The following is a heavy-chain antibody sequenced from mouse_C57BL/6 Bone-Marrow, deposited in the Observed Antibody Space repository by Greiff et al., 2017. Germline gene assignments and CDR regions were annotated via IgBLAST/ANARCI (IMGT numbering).Heavy chain of an antibody. CDR2: IDPETGGT. CDR3: RRTLYYYYAMDY. V-gene: IGHV1-15*01. Sequence: LQESGAELVRPGASVTLSCKASGYTFTDYEMHWVKQTPVHGLEWIGAIDPETGGTAYNQKFKGKAILTADKSSSTAYMELRSLTSEDSAVYYCRRTLYYYYAMDYWGQGTSVTVSS. D-gene: IGHD2-1*01. J-gene: IGHJ4*01. CDR1: GYTFTDYE.